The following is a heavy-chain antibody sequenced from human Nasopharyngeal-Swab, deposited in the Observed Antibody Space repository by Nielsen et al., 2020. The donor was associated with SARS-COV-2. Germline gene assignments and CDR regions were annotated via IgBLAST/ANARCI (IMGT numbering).Heavy chain of an antibody. V-gene: IGHV4-61*01. CDR2: IYYSGST. CDR3: ARDYGSGSLSWGHYYYGMDV. J-gene: IGHJ6*02. Sequence: SETLSLTCSVSGGSFSSGSYYWSWIRQPPGKGLEWIGYIYYSGSTNYNPSLKSQVTISVDTSKNQFSLKLSSVTAADTAVYYCARDYGSGSLSWGHYYYGMDVWGQGTTVTVSS. CDR1: GGSFSSGSYY. D-gene: IGHD3-10*01.